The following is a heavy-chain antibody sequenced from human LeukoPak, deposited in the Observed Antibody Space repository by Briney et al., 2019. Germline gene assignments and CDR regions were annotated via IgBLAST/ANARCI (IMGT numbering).Heavy chain of an antibody. D-gene: IGHD5-18*01. J-gene: IGHJ4*02. CDR1: GGSFSGYY. CDR2: INHNGST. V-gene: IGHV4-34*01. CDR3: ARLGYSSGYYFDY. Sequence: SETLSLTCAVYGGSFSGYYWSWIRQPPGKGLEWIGEINHNGSTNYNPSLKSRGTISVDTSKNQFSLKLSSVTAADTAVYYCARLGYSSGYYFDYWGQGTLVTVSS.